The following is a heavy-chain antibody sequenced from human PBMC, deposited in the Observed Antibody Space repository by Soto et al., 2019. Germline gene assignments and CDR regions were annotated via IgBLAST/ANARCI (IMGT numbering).Heavy chain of an antibody. Sequence: ASVKVSCKASGYTFTSYGISWVRQAPGQGLEWMGWISAYNGNTNYAQKLQGRVTMTTDTSTSTAYMELRSLRSDDTAVYYCAREVYVWGSPSGDSHAYYFDYWGQGTLVTVSS. D-gene: IGHD3-16*01. J-gene: IGHJ4*02. CDR3: AREVYVWGSPSGDSHAYYFDY. V-gene: IGHV1-18*01. CDR2: ISAYNGNT. CDR1: GYTFTSYG.